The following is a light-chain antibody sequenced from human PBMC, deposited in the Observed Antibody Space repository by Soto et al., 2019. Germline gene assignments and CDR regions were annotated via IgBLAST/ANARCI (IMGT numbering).Light chain of an antibody. J-gene: IGKJ5*01. CDR3: QQFNNYPT. V-gene: IGKV1D-13*01. Sequence: IQLTQSPSSLSASVGDRVTITCRASQGISSALAWYQQKPGKAPKLLIYDASSLESGVPSRFSGSGSGTDFTLTISSLQPEDFATYYCQQFNNYPTFGQGTRLAI. CDR1: QGISSA. CDR2: DAS.